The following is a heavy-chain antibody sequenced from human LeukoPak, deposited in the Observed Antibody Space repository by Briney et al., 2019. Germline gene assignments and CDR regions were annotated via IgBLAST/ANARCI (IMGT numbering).Heavy chain of an antibody. CDR3: ASRTGTTGYHYYMDL. J-gene: IGHJ6*03. CDR2: ISSSGRTI. CDR1: EFTFSRHS. D-gene: IGHD1-7*01. V-gene: IGHV3-48*04. Sequence: PGGSLRLSCEASEFTFSRHSMNWVRQSPGKGLEWVLYISSSGRTISYADSVKGRFTISRDNVKNSVYLQMNSLRAEDTAMYYCASRTGTTGYHYYMDLWGNGTTVTVSS.